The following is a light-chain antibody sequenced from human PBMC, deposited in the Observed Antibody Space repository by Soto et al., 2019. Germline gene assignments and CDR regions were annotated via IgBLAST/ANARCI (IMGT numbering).Light chain of an antibody. Sequence: EIVMTQSPATLSVSPGERATLSCRASQSVSSNLAWYQQKPGQAPRLLMYDASNRATGIPARFSGGGSGTDFTLTISSLEPEDFAVYYCQGRSNWAWTFGQGTKVEIK. J-gene: IGKJ1*01. CDR2: DAS. CDR1: QSVSSN. CDR3: QGRSNWAWT. V-gene: IGKV3-11*01.